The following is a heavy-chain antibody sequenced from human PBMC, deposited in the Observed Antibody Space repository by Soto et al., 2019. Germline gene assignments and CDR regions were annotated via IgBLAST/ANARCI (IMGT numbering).Heavy chain of an antibody. V-gene: IGHV1-69*02. D-gene: IGHD4-17*01. Sequence: QVQLVQSGAEVKKPGSSVKVSGKASGGTFSSYTISWVRQAPGQGLEWMGRIIPILGIANYAQKFQGRVTITADKSTSTAYMELSSLRSEDTAVYYCARGGYGDYDSFDIWGQGTMVTVSS. CDR3: ARGGYGDYDSFDI. J-gene: IGHJ3*02. CDR2: IIPILGIA. CDR1: GGTFSSYT.